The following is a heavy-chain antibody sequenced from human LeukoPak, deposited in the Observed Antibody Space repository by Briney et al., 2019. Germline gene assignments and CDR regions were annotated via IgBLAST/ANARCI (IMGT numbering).Heavy chain of an antibody. J-gene: IGHJ4*02. V-gene: IGHV3-21*04. D-gene: IGHD4-17*01. CDR2: ISSSSYI. CDR3: ARGRYGDYYFDY. CDR1: GFTFSSYS. Sequence: PGGSLRLSRAASGFTFSSYSMNWVRQAPGKGLEWVSSISSSSYIYYADSVKGRFTISRDNAKNSLYLQMNSLRAEDTAVYYCARGRYGDYYFDYWGQGTLVTVSS.